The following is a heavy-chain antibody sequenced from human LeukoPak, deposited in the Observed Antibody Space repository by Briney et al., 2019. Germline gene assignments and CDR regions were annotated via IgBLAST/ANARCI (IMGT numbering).Heavy chain of an antibody. CDR1: GFTFSSYE. CDR2: ISSSGGTI. Sequence: GGSLRLSCAASGFTFSSYEMNWVRQAPGKGLEWVSYISSSGGTIYYADSVKGRFTISRDNAKNSLYLQMNSLRAEDTAVYYCARDILTGYYDSFDYWGQGTLVTVSS. V-gene: IGHV3-48*03. J-gene: IGHJ4*02. D-gene: IGHD3-9*01. CDR3: ARDILTGYYDSFDY.